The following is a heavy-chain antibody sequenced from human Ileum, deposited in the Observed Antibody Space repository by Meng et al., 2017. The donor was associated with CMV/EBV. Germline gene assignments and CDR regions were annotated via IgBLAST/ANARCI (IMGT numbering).Heavy chain of an antibody. CDR3: ARSRGYCSSTSCYPYYYYYGMDV. Sequence: GGSLRLSCKGSGYSFTSYWIGWVRQMPGKGLEWMGIIYPGDSDTRYSPSFQGQVTISADKSISTAYLQWSSLKASDTAMYYCARSRGYCSSTSCYPYYYYYGMDVWGQGTTVTVSS. J-gene: IGHJ6*02. CDR1: GYSFTSYW. CDR2: IYPGDSDT. V-gene: IGHV5-51*01. D-gene: IGHD2-2*01.